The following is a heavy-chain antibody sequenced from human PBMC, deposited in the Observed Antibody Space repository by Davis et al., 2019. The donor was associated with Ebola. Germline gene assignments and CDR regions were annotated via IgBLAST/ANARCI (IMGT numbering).Heavy chain of an antibody. CDR3: ARGYDFWSGAFDY. D-gene: IGHD3-3*01. V-gene: IGHV4-39*07. J-gene: IGHJ4*02. CDR1: GGSISSGSSYY. CDR2: IYYSGIT. Sequence: SETLSLTCAVSGGSISSGSSYYWGWIRQPPRKGLEWIGSIYYSGITYYNPSLKSRVTISVDTSKNQFSLKLSSVTAADTAVYYCARGYDFWSGAFDYWGQGTLVTVSS.